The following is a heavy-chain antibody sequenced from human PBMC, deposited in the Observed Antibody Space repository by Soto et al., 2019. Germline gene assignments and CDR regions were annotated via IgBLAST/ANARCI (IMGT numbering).Heavy chain of an antibody. V-gene: IGHV4-34*01. Sequence: QVRLQQWGAGLLKPSETLSLTCAVYGASCSDSYWNWIRQPPGKGLEWIGEINHSGSTIYNTSLESRVTISLDTSRKQFTLKMRSATAADTAVYYCAREVPSRYFDLWGRGTPVTVSS. CDR3: AREVPSRYFDL. J-gene: IGHJ2*01. D-gene: IGHD1-1*01. CDR2: INHSGST. CDR1: GASCSDSY.